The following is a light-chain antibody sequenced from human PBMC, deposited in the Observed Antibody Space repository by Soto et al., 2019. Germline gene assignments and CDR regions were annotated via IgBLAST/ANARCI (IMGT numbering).Light chain of an antibody. CDR2: AAS. CDR3: HQSHSIPRT. J-gene: IGKJ4*01. CDR1: QSISSY. V-gene: IGKV1-39*01. Sequence: DIQMTQSPSSLSASVGDRVTITCRASQSISSYLNWYQQKPGKAPRLLIYAASSLQSGVPSRFSGSGSGADFTLTISSLQPEDFVTYYCHQSHSIPRTFGGGTKVDIK.